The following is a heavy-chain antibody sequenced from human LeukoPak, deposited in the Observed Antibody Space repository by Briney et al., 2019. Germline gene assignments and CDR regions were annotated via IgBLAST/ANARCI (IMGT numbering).Heavy chain of an antibody. Sequence: SETLSLTCAVYGGSFSGYYWSWIRQPPGMGLEWIGQINHSGSTNYNPSLKSRVTTSVDMSKKQFSLKLSSVTAADTAVYYCARALEYSSGYSDALDIWGQGIMVTVSS. D-gene: IGHD3-22*01. CDR1: GGSFSGYY. CDR3: ARALEYSSGYSDALDI. CDR2: INHSGST. V-gene: IGHV4-34*01. J-gene: IGHJ3*02.